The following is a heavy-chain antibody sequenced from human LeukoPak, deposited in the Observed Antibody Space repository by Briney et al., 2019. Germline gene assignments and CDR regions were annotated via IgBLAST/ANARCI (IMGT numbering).Heavy chain of an antibody. Sequence: SETLSLTCNVSGAFIISSNYYWAWIRQPPGKGLEWIGNIYSSGSTQYTPSLKSRVTISADMSKKQFFLKLTSATAADTAVYYCTRRTYRADFDYWGQGSLVTVSS. CDR1: GAFIISSNYY. D-gene: IGHD3-16*02. CDR2: IYSSGST. V-gene: IGHV4-39*01. CDR3: TRRTYRADFDY. J-gene: IGHJ4*02.